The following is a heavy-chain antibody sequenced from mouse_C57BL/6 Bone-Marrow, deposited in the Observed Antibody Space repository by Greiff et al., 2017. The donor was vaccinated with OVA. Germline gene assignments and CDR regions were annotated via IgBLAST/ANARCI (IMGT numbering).Heavy chain of an antibody. D-gene: IGHD2-4*01. V-gene: IGHV7-3*01. CDR1: GFTFTDYY. CDR3: ARSSYDYHYAMDY. Sequence: DVKLVESGGGLVQPGGSLSLSCAASGFTFTDYYMSWVRQPPGKALEWLGFIRNKANGYTTEYSASVKGRFTISRDNSHSILYLQMNALRAEDSATYYCARSSYDYHYAMDYWGQGTSVTVSS. CDR2: IRNKANGYTT. J-gene: IGHJ4*01.